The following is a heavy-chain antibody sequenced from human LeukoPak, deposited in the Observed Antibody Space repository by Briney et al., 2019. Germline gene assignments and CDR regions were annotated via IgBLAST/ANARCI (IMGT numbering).Heavy chain of an antibody. CDR1: GFTVSSNY. V-gene: IGHV3-66*01. Sequence: GGSLRLSCAASGFTVSSNYMSWVRQAPGKGLEWVSFIYSGGSTYYADSVKGRFTISRDNSKNTLYLQMNSLRAEDTAVYYCARDPDYYDSSGYCYDFGYWGQGTLVTVSS. CDR2: IYSGGST. CDR3: ARDPDYYDSSGYCYDFGY. J-gene: IGHJ4*02. D-gene: IGHD3-22*01.